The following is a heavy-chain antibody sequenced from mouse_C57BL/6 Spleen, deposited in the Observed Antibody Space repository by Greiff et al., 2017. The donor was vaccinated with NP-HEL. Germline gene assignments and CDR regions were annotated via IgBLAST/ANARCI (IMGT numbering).Heavy chain of an antibody. J-gene: IGHJ3*01. V-gene: IGHV1-50*01. CDR1: GYTFTSYW. D-gene: IGHD2-4*01. CDR3: ARGIGLRSRFAY. Sequence: VQLQQPGAELVKPGASVKLSCKASGYTFTSYWMQWVKQRPGQGLEWIGEIDPSDSYTNYNQKFKGKATLTVDTSSSTAYMQLSSLTSEDSAVYYCARGIGLRSRFAYWGQGTLVTVSA. CDR2: IDPSDSYT.